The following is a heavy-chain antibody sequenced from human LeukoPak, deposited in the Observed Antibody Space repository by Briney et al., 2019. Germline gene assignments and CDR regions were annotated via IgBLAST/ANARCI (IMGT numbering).Heavy chain of an antibody. CDR1: GFTVSSNY. Sequence: GGSLRLSCAASGFTVSSNYMSWVRQAPGKGLEWVAVISYDGSNKYYAASVKGRFTISRDDSKNTLYLQMNSLRAEDTAVYYCARAGSYFVHYYYMDVWGKGTTVTVSS. CDR3: ARAGSYFVHYYYMDV. J-gene: IGHJ6*03. CDR2: ISYDGSNK. D-gene: IGHD3-10*02. V-gene: IGHV3-30-3*01.